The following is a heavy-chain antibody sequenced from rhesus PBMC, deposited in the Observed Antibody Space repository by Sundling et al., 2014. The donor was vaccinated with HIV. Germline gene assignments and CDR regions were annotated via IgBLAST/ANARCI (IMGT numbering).Heavy chain of an antibody. CDR1: GGSISSSYW. V-gene: IGHV4-65*02. D-gene: IGHD1-1*01. J-gene: IGHJ4*01. Sequence: QVQLQESGPGLVKPSETLSLTCAVSGGSISSSYWWSWIRQPPGKGLEWIGSIYGNSASTYYNPSLKNRVTISKDTSKNQFSLNLSSVTAADRAVYYCARETTGTMFDYWGQGVLVTVSS. CDR3: ARETTGTMFDY. CDR2: IYGNSAST.